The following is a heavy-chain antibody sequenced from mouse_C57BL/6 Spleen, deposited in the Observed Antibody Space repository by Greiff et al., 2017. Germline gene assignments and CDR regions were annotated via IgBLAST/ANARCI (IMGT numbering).Heavy chain of an antibody. V-gene: IGHV1-82*01. J-gene: IGHJ1*03. CDR2: IYPGDGDT. D-gene: IGHD1-1*01. CDR3: ARREDYYGSSHWYFDV. Sequence: QVQLQQSGPELVKPGASVKISCKASGYAFSSSWMNWVKQRPGKGLEWIGRIYPGDGDTNYNGKLKGKATLTADKSSSTAYMQLSSLTSEDSAVYFCARREDYYGSSHWYFDVWGTGTTVTVSS. CDR1: GYAFSSSW.